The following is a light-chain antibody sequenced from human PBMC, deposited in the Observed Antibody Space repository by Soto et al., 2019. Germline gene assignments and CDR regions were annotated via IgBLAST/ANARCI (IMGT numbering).Light chain of an antibody. J-gene: IGKJ4*01. Sequence: DLQMTQSPSTLSASVGDRVTITCRASQSISSWLAWYQQKPGKAPKLLIHTAATLDSGVPSRFSGGGSGTQFTLPISSRQPDDFATYYCQQYNSYSGLTSGGGTKVEIK. CDR2: TAA. CDR3: QQYNSYSGLT. V-gene: IGKV1-5*03. CDR1: QSISSW.